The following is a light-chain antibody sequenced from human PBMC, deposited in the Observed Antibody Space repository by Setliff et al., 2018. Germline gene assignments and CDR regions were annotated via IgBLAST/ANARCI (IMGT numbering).Light chain of an antibody. V-gene: IGLV2-14*03. J-gene: IGLJ1*01. CDR3: SSYAISSTLYV. CDR1: SSDVGGYNY. Sequence: QSVLTQPASVSGSPGQSITLSCTGTSSDVGGYNYVSWYQQHPGKAPKLMIYDVSNRPSGVSNRFSGSKSGNTASLTISGLQAEDEADYYCSSYAISSTLYVFGTGTKVTVL. CDR2: DVS.